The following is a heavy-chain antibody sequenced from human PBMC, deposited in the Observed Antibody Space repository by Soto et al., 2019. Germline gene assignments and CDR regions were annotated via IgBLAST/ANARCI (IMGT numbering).Heavy chain of an antibody. CDR1: GFTFSDYY. Sequence: GGSLRLSCAASGFTFSDYYMSWIRQAPGKGLEWVSYISSSGSTIYYADSVKGRFTISRDNATNSLYLQMNSLRAEDTAVYYCARDAGENGMRDAFDIWGQGTMVTVSS. J-gene: IGHJ3*02. CDR2: ISSSGSTI. D-gene: IGHD2-8*01. CDR3: ARDAGENGMRDAFDI. V-gene: IGHV3-11*01.